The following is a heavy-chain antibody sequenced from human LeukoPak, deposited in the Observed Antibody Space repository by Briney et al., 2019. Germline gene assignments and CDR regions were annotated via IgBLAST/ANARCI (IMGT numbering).Heavy chain of an antibody. CDR1: GGSISSYY. J-gene: IGHJ5*02. CDR3: AREGEYSNRLDP. Sequence: PSETLSLTCTVSGGSISSYYWSWVRQPPGEGLEWVGYIYYSGSTNYNPSLKSRVAISVDTSKNQFSLKLSAVTAADTAVYYGAREGEYSNRLDPWGQGTLVTVSS. D-gene: IGHD4-11*01. V-gene: IGHV4-59*12. CDR2: IYYSGST.